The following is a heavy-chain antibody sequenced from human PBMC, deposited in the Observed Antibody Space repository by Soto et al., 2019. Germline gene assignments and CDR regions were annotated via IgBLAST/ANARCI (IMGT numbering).Heavy chain of an antibody. J-gene: IGHJ4*02. D-gene: IGHD3-10*01. Sequence: QVQLVESGGGVVQPGRSLRLSCAASGFTFSSYGMHWVRQAPGKGLEWVAVISYDGSNKYYADSVKGRFTISRDNSKNTLYLQMNSLRAEDTAVYYCAKDPFRGVIITRFGWVDYWGQGTLVTVSS. CDR2: ISYDGSNK. CDR1: GFTFSSYG. V-gene: IGHV3-30*18. CDR3: AKDPFRGVIITRFGWVDY.